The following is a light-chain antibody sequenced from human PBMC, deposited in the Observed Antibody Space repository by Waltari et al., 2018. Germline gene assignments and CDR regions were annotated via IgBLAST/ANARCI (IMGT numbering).Light chain of an antibody. CDR2: GAS. Sequence: EVVMTQSPAMASVSPGERAALFCRASQSVKSNVAWYQQKPGQAPRLLLYGASTRATGAPVRFSGSGSGTEFTLTISSLQSEDFAVYYCQQYDNWPPTFGGGAKVEIK. CDR1: QSVKSN. CDR3: QQYDNWPPT. V-gene: IGKV3-15*01. J-gene: IGKJ4*01.